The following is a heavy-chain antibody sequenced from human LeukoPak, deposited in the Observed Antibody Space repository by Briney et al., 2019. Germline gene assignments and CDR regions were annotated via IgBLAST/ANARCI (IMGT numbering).Heavy chain of an antibody. CDR3: ARGTTAAAGTIPDY. J-gene: IGHJ4*02. V-gene: IGHV1-2*02. Sequence: ASVKVSCKASGYTFTGYYMHWVRQAPGQGLERMGWINPNSGGTNYAQKFQGRVTMTRDTSISTAYMELSRLRSDDTAVYYCARGTTAAAGTIPDYWGQGTLVTVSS. CDR1: GYTFTGYY. D-gene: IGHD6-13*01. CDR2: INPNSGGT.